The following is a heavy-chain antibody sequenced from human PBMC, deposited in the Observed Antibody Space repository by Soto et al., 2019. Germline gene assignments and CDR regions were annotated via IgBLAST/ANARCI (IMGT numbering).Heavy chain of an antibody. J-gene: IGHJ4*02. CDR1: GGSISSSSYY. D-gene: IGHD2-15*01. Sequence: QLQLQESGPGLVKPSETLSLTCTVSGGSISSSSYYWGWIRQPPGKGLEWIGSIYYSGSTYYNPSLQSRLTISVDTSKNQFSLKLSSVPAADTAVYYCARHTPAISISDHWGQGTLVTVSS. CDR2: IYYSGST. CDR3: ARHTPAISISDH. V-gene: IGHV4-39*01.